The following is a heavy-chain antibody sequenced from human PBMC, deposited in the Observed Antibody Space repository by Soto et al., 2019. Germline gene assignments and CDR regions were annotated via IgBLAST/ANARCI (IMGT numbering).Heavy chain of an antibody. D-gene: IGHD6-6*01. Sequence: SETLSITCTFSDGSITSAGYYWTWIRQHPGKGLEWIACIYYSGTTSYSPSLRSRLTISVDTSKSQFSIKLTSVTAADTAVYSCARENQSVHLGSYFDSWGQGTLVTVSS. CDR1: DGSITSAGYY. CDR2: IYYSGTT. CDR3: ARENQSVHLGSYFDS. V-gene: IGHV4-31*03. J-gene: IGHJ4*02.